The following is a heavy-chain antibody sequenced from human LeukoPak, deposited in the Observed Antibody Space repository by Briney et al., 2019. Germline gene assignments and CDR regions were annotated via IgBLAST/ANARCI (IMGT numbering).Heavy chain of an antibody. Sequence: PGGSLSLSCAASGFPFSSYAMSWVRQAPGKGLGWVSAISGSGGSTYYADSVKGRFTISRDNSKNTLYLQMNSLRAEDTAVYYCAKDPSIVVVTAIQHWGQGTLVTVSS. CDR2: ISGSGGST. CDR3: AKDPSIVVVTAIQH. CDR1: GFPFSSYA. D-gene: IGHD2-21*02. J-gene: IGHJ1*01. V-gene: IGHV3-23*01.